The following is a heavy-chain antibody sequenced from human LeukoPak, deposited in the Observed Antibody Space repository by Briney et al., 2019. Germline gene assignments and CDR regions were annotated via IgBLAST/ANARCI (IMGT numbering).Heavy chain of an antibody. D-gene: IGHD6-13*01. CDR3: ARDAAYFDY. V-gene: IGHV3-30-3*01. Sequence: AGSLRLSCAASGFTFSSYAMHWVRQAPGKGLEWVAVISYDGSNKYYADSVKGRFTISRDNSKNTLYLQMNSLRAEDTAVYYCARDAAYFDYWGQGTLVTVSS. J-gene: IGHJ4*02. CDR2: ISYDGSNK. CDR1: GFTFSSYA.